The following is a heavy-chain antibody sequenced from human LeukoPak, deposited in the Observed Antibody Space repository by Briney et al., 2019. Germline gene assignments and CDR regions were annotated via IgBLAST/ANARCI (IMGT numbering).Heavy chain of an antibody. CDR1: GFTFTTYA. Sequence: GGSLRLSCAASGFTFTTYAMSWVRQAPGEGLQWVSAISGSGGSTYSADSVKGRFTISRDNSRNTLYLQMNSLRAEDTALYYCAKDGDTVSGTYYFDMDVWGKGTTVTISS. CDR2: ISGSGGST. D-gene: IGHD1-26*01. V-gene: IGHV3-23*01. CDR3: AKDGDTVSGTYYFDMDV. J-gene: IGHJ6*03.